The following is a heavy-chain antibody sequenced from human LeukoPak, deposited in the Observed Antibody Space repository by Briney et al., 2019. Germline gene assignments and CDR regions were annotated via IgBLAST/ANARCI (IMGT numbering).Heavy chain of an antibody. CDR1: GFTFGSYS. V-gene: IGHV3-48*01. CDR3: ARVVWGHYRKDY. D-gene: IGHD2-8*01. CDR2: ISTSSTTI. Sequence: PGGSLRLSXAASGFTFGSYSMNWVRQAPGKGLEWVAYISTSSTTIYYADSVKGRFTISRDNANNSLYLQMNSLRGEDTAVYYCARVVWGHYRKDYWGQGTLVTVSS. J-gene: IGHJ4*02.